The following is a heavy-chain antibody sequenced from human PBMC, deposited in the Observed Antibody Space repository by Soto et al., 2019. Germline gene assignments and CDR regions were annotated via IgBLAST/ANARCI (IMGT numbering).Heavy chain of an antibody. CDR3: ARISYWVRDY. CDR1: GASLSSGSYY. V-gene: IGHV4-61*01. D-gene: IGHD2-8*02. J-gene: IGHJ4*02. CDR2: FYYTGTT. Sequence: SETLSLTCTVSGASLSSGSYYWSWIRQPPGKGLEWIGYFYYTGTTKYNPSLESRVTISADTSKNQFSLNLTSVTAADTAVYYCARISYWVRDYWGQGALVTVSS.